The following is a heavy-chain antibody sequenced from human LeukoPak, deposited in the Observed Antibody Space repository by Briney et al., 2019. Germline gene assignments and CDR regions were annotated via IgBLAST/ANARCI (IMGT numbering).Heavy chain of an antibody. V-gene: IGHV3-73*01. CDR2: IRSKANSYAT. CDR3: TSYSFTIFGVVTEHYYYYYMDV. Sequence: PGGSLRLSCAASGFTFSGSAMHWVRQASGKGLEWVGRIRSKANSYATAYAASVKGRFTISRDDSKNTAYLQMNSLKTEDTAVYYCTSYSFTIFGVVTEHYYYYYMDVWGKGTTVTVSS. J-gene: IGHJ6*03. CDR1: GFTFSGSA. D-gene: IGHD3-3*01.